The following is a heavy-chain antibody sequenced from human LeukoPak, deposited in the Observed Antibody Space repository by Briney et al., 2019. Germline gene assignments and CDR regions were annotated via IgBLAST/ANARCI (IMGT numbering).Heavy chain of an antibody. Sequence: GGSLRLSCAASGFTFSSYAMSWVRQAPGKGLEWVSAISGSGGSTYYADSVKGRFTIPRDNSKNTLYLQMNSLRAEDTAVYYCAKDQLGIITPIDYWGQGTLVTVSS. V-gene: IGHV3-23*01. CDR3: AKDQLGIITPIDY. CDR1: GFTFSSYA. J-gene: IGHJ4*02. CDR2: ISGSGGST. D-gene: IGHD3-16*01.